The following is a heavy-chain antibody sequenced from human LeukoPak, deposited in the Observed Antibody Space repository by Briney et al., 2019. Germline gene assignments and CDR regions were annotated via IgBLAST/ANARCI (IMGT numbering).Heavy chain of an antibody. D-gene: IGHD3-10*01. J-gene: IGHJ4*02. CDR2: IYPGDSDT. V-gene: IGHV5-51*01. Sequence: GESLKISCKGSGYSFSSHWFAWVRQMPGKGLEWMGVIYPGDSDTTYSPSFQGQVTISVDKSISTAYLQWGSLRASDTAMYYCARQWGRGSGSYLAYWGQGTVVTVSS. CDR3: ARQWGRGSGSYLAY. CDR1: GYSFSSHW.